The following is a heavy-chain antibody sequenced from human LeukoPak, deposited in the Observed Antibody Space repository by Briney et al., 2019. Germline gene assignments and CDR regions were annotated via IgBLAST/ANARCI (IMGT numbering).Heavy chain of an antibody. Sequence: ASVKVSCKASGYTITSYAMNWVRQAPGQGLEWMGWINTNTGNPMYAQGFTGRFVFSLDTSVSTAYLQISSLKAEDTAIYYCARSEVSSSIFGAIPAYGMDVWGQGTTVTVSS. V-gene: IGHV7-4-1*02. CDR2: INTNTGNP. CDR3: ARSEVSSSIFGAIPAYGMDV. CDR1: GYTITSYA. J-gene: IGHJ6*02. D-gene: IGHD3-3*01.